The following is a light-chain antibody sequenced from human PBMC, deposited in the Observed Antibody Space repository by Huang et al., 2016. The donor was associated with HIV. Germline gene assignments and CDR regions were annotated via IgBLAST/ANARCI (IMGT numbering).Light chain of an antibody. V-gene: IGKV4-1*01. CDR2: WAS. Sequence: DIIMTQSPDSLALSLGGRAAINCTASQSVLKTSNNKNCLSWYQLKVGQPPKLLIYWASTRESGVPDRFSGSGSGTHFTLTIASLQAEDVVVYYCHQCYDIPQTFGQGTKVEVK. CDR3: HQCYDIPQT. CDR1: QSVLKTSNNKNC. J-gene: IGKJ1*01.